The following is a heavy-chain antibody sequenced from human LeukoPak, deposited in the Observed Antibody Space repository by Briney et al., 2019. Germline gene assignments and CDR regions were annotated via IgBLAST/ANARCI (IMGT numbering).Heavy chain of an antibody. CDR1: GFTFSSYE. Sequence: GGSLRLSCADSGFTFSSYEMNWVRQAPGKGLEWVSYISSSGSTIYSADSVKGRFSISRDNAKNSLYLQMNSLRAEDTAVYYCARCGNWGVGHAFDIWGQGTMVTVSS. CDR3: ARCGNWGVGHAFDI. V-gene: IGHV3-48*03. J-gene: IGHJ3*02. CDR2: ISSSGSTI. D-gene: IGHD4-23*01.